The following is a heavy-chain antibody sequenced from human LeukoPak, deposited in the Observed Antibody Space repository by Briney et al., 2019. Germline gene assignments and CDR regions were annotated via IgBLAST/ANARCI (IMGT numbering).Heavy chain of an antibody. CDR1: GFSFNSYS. CDR3: AKDPFGQLSGYDTYFDY. CDR2: ISSSSYI. V-gene: IGHV3-21*01. D-gene: IGHD5-12*01. Sequence: PGGSLRLSCAASGFSFNSYSMNWVRQAPGKGLEWVSFISSSSYIYYADSVKGRFTISRDNAKNSLYLQMNSLRAEDTAVYYCAKDPFGQLSGYDTYFDYWGQGTLVTVSS. J-gene: IGHJ4*02.